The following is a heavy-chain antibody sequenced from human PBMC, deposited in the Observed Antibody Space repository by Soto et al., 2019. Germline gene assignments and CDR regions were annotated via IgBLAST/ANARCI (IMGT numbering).Heavy chain of an antibody. D-gene: IGHD2-21*02. CDR2: INVGNGNT. V-gene: IGHV1-3*01. J-gene: IGHJ6*02. Sequence: ASVKFSCTASGYTFTSYGISWVRQAPGQRHEWMGWINVGNGNTKYSQNFQARVTITRDTSASTAYMDLSSLRSEDTAVYYCARGAGYCGGDCWNDYYAMDVWGQGTTVTVSS. CDR1: GYTFTSYG. CDR3: ARGAGYCGGDCWNDYYAMDV.